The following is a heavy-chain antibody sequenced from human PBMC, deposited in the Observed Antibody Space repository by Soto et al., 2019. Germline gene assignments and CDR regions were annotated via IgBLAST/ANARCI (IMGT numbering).Heavy chain of an antibody. J-gene: IGHJ4*02. CDR3: AKDGSSSWPYYCDC. V-gene: IGHV3-23*01. Sequence: GGSLRLSCADSGFTFSSYAMSWVRQSPGKGLEWVSGIIGSGGTTYYADSVKGRFTISRDNSKNTLYLQMNSLRAEDTAVYYCAKDGSSSWPYYCDCWGQGTLVTVSS. CDR1: GFTFSSYA. D-gene: IGHD6-13*01. CDR2: IIGSGGTT.